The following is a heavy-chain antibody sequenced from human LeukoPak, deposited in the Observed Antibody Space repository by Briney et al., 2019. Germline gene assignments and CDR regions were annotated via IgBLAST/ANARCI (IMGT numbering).Heavy chain of an antibody. D-gene: IGHD3-10*01. CDR2: IRYDGSNK. V-gene: IGHV3-30*02. CDR1: GFTFSSYG. CDR3: AKDRLQFGEGEYGMDV. Sequence: GGSLRLSCAAPGFTFSSYGMHWVRQAPDKGLEWVAFIRYDGSNKYYADSVKGRFTISRDNSKNTLYLQMNSLRAEDTAVYYCAKDRLQFGEGEYGMDVWGQGTTVTVSS. J-gene: IGHJ6*02.